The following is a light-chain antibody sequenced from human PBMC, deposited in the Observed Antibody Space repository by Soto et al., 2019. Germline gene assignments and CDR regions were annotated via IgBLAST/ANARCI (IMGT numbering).Light chain of an antibody. Sequence: EVVMTQSPAPLSVSLGDRATLSCRASQSVSSNLAWYQQKPGQGPRLLIYGASTRATGIPARFSGSGSGTEFTLTISSLQSEDFAVYAWQQYNNWPLTVGGGTKVEIK. CDR3: QQYNNWPLT. CDR1: QSVSSN. J-gene: IGKJ4*01. CDR2: GAS. V-gene: IGKV3-15*01.